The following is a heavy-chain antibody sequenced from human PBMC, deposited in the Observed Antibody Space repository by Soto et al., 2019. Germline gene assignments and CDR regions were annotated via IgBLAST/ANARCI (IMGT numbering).Heavy chain of an antibody. V-gene: IGHV4-59*01. CDR1: GGSISSYY. D-gene: IGHD3-10*01. J-gene: IGHJ6*02. CDR2: IYYSGST. CDR3: ARDWYGSGGYYAMDV. Sequence: QVQLQESGPGLVKPSETLSLTCTVSGGSISSYYWSWIRQPPGKGLEWIGYIYYSGSTNYNPSLRTPVTISVDTSKDQFSRKRSSVTAADTAVYYCARDWYGSGGYYAMDVWGQGTTVTVSS.